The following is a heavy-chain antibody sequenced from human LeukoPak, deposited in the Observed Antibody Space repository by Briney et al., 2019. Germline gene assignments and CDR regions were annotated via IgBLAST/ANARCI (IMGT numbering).Heavy chain of an antibody. Sequence: PGGSLRLSCAASGFTFSNYSVNWVRQAPGKGLEWVASISTSSSFIFYADSVKGRVTISRDNAKNLLYLQMNSLRAEDTAVYYCARDLGYSYGYRDDYWGQGTLVTVSS. J-gene: IGHJ4*02. V-gene: IGHV3-21*01. CDR1: GFTFSNYS. CDR3: ARDLGYSYGYRDDY. D-gene: IGHD5-18*01. CDR2: ISTSSSFI.